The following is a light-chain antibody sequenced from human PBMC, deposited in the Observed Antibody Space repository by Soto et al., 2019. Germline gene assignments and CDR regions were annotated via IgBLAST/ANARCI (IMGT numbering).Light chain of an antibody. CDR3: QQYNSMLS. Sequence: DIQMTQSPSSLSASVGDRVTIACQSSHDVSRNLNWFQQKPGEAPKLLIYDASNLERGVPSRFSASGSGTAFTFTISSLQPEDVATYYCQQYNSMLSFGGGTEIELK. V-gene: IGKV1-33*01. CDR1: HDVSRN. CDR2: DAS. J-gene: IGKJ4*01.